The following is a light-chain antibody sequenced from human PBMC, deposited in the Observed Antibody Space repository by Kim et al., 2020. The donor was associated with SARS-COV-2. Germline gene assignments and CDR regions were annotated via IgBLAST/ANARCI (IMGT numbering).Light chain of an antibody. CDR1: SSDIGGYNY. CDR2: DVT. Sequence: GQSLTISCTGTSSDIGGYNYVSWYQQHPGKAPKLLIHDVTRRPSGVSNRFSGSKSGKTASLTISGLQAEDEADYYCSSYTRSKTWVFGGGTQLTVL. CDR3: SSYTRSKTWV. J-gene: IGLJ3*02. V-gene: IGLV2-14*03.